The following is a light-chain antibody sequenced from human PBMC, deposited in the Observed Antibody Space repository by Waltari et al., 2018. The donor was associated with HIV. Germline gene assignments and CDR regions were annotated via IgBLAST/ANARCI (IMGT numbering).Light chain of an antibody. CDR2: DTD. V-gene: IGLV7-46*02. CDR1: TGFITRGQF. J-gene: IGLJ3*02. CDR3: LISYNGVRV. Sequence: QAVVTQEPSLSVSPGETVTLTCTSFTGFITRGQFPYWFQMREVHDPRTLIYDTDKSHAWTPCRFSGSIVGGKATLTLLGAQPEDEGAYYCLISYNGVRVFGGGTKLTV.